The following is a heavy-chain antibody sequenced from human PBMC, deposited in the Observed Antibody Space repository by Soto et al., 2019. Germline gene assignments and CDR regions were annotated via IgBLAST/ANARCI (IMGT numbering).Heavy chain of an antibody. J-gene: IGHJ6*02. V-gene: IGHV3-74*01. CDR1: GFTFSSYW. D-gene: IGHD3-10*01. Sequence: GGSLRLSCAASGFTFSSYWMHWVRQAPGKGLVWVSRINSDGSSTSYADSVKGRFTISRDNAKNTLYLQMNSLRAEDTAVYYCARPTYYYGSGRSAVYYYYGMDVWGQGTTVTVSS. CDR3: ARPTYYYGSGRSAVYYYYGMDV. CDR2: INSDGSST.